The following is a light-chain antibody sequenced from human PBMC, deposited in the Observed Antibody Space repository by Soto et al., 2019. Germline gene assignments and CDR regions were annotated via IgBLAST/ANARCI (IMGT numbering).Light chain of an antibody. V-gene: IGKV3-15*01. Sequence: EIVMTQSPATLSVSPGERATLSCRASQSVSSDLAWFQQTPGQAPRLLIYGASTRATGIPARFSGSGSGTEFTLTISSLQSEDFAVYYCQQYSNWAPITFGPGTKVDN. CDR2: GAS. CDR1: QSVSSD. J-gene: IGKJ3*01. CDR3: QQYSNWAPIT.